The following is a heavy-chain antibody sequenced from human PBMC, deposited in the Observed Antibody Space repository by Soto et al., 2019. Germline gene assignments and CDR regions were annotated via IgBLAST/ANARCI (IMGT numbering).Heavy chain of an antibody. D-gene: IGHD3-9*01. J-gene: IGHJ6*02. V-gene: IGHV4-59*01. CDR1: GGSISSYY. CDR3: ARDRNYDILTGYYYYYGMDV. CDR2: IYYSGGT. Sequence: SETLSLTCTVSGGSISSYYWSWIRQPPGKGLEWIGYIYYSGGTNYNPSLKSRVTISVDTSKNQFSLKLSSVTAADTAVYYCARDRNYDILTGYYYYYGMDVWGQGTTVTVSS.